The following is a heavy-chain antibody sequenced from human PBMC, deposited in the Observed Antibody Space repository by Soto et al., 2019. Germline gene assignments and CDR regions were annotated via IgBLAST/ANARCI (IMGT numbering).Heavy chain of an antibody. CDR1: GFTFSSYA. Sequence: GGSLRLSCAASGFTFSSYAMSWVRQAPGKGREWVSAISGSGGSTYYTDSVKGRFTISRDNSKNTVYLQMNSLRAEDTAVYSSAKMEYGWDSSGYSWFDAWGQGTPVTVSS. D-gene: IGHD3-22*01. V-gene: IGHV3-23*01. CDR2: ISGSGGST. CDR3: AKMEYGWDSSGYSWFDA. J-gene: IGHJ5*02.